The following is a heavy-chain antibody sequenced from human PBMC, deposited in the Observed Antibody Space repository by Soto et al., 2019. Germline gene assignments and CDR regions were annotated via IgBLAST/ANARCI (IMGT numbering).Heavy chain of an antibody. D-gene: IGHD3-22*01. CDR1: GVSIRDYF. CDR2: IHDTGST. Sequence: QVELQASGPGLVKPSETLSLACSVSGVSIRDYFWVWLRQPPGKELEWIGYIHDTGSTKYNPSLKSRVTIAVDTSKNQVSLKISSVTAADMAVYYCARNRVPLSDDYESTGYDGAFDVWSQGTMVTVSS. V-gene: IGHV4-59*01. CDR3: ARNRVPLSDDYESTGYDGAFDV. J-gene: IGHJ3*01.